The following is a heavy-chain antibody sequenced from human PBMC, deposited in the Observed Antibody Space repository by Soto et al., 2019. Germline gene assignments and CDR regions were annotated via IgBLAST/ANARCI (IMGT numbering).Heavy chain of an antibody. V-gene: IGHV3-23*01. D-gene: IGHD3-22*01. CDR3: AKSLSGSRAGNWFDP. Sequence: GVSLRLSFAASGFTFSSYAMSWVRQAPGKGLEWVSAISGSGGSTYYADSVKGRFTISRDNSKNTLYLQMNSLRAEDTAVYYCAKSLSGSRAGNWFDPWGQGTLVTVS. CDR2: ISGSGGST. CDR1: GFTFSSYA. J-gene: IGHJ5*02.